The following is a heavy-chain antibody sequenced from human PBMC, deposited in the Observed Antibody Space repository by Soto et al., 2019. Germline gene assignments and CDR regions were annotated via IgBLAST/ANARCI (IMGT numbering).Heavy chain of an antibody. J-gene: IGHJ3*02. CDR3: ARGGGVGVAGSAAFDM. CDR2: INPATGAA. D-gene: IGHD3-3*01. V-gene: IGHV1-2*02. Sequence: QLHLVQSGAVVKKPGASVTVSCSASGYPVTAYYMHWVRQAPGRGLEWMGGINPATGAAKYTQTFQGRVTMTRDTSTSTVFMEMSGLTSEDTAVFYGARGGGVGVAGSAAFDMRGQGTLVTVSS. CDR1: GYPVTAYY.